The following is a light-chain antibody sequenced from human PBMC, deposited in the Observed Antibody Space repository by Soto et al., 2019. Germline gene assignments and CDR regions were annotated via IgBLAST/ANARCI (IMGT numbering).Light chain of an antibody. V-gene: IGKV1-39*01. Sequence: DIQMTQSPYSLSASVGDRVTITCRARQTINTYLNWYQQKPGKAPNLLIYAASSLQSGVPSRFSGSGSGTDFTLTISSLQPEDFAIYYCQQTYSTPRTFGQGTKVEIK. CDR1: QTINTY. CDR3: QQTYSTPRT. CDR2: AAS. J-gene: IGKJ1*01.